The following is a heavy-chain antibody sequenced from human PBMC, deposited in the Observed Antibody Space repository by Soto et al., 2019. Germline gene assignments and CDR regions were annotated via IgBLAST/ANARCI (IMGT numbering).Heavy chain of an antibody. CDR1: GGSISSSSYY. CDR3: ASTTYYYGSGSPINWFDP. V-gene: IGHV4-39*01. CDR2: IYYSGST. Sequence: QLQLQESGPGLVKPSETLSLTCTVSGGSISSSSYYWGWIRQPPGKGLEWIGSIYYSGSTYYNPSLKSRVTIPVDTSKNQFSLKLSSVTAADTAVYYCASTTYYYGSGSPINWFDPWGQGTLVTVSS. J-gene: IGHJ5*02. D-gene: IGHD3-10*01.